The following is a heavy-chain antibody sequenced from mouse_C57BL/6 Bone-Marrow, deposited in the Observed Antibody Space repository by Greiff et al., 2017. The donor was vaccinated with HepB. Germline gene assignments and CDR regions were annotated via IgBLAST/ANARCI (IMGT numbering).Heavy chain of an antibody. V-gene: IGHV14-1*01. D-gene: IGHD1-1*01. CDR1: GFNINDYY. CDR3: TTYYYGSSSYWYFDV. Sequence: EVKLMESGAELVRPGASVKLSCKASGFNINDYYMHWVKQRPEQGLEWIGRIDPEDGDTEYAPKFQGKATMTADTSSNTAYLQLSSLTSEDTAVYYCTTYYYGSSSYWYFDVWGRGTTVTVSS. J-gene: IGHJ1*03. CDR2: IDPEDGDT.